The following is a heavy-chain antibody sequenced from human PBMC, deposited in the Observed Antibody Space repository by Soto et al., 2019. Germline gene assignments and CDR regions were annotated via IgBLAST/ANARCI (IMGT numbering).Heavy chain of an antibody. Sequence: PSETLSLTCAVYGGSFSGYYLSWIRQPPGKGLEWIGEINHSGSTNYNPSLKSRVTISVDTSKNQFSLKLSSVAAADTAVYYCATRGGLLWFGRRPSIDYWGQGTLVTVSS. CDR2: INHSGST. J-gene: IGHJ4*02. CDR1: GGSFSGYY. D-gene: IGHD3-10*01. V-gene: IGHV4-34*01. CDR3: ATRGGLLWFGRRPSIDY.